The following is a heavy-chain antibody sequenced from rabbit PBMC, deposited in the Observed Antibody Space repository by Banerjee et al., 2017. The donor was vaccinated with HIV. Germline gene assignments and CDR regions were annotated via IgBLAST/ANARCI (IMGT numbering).Heavy chain of an antibody. CDR3: ARNPLGGISYFSNL. V-gene: IGHV1S45*01. Sequence: QEQLVESGGGLVKPAASLTLSCKVSGFSFSNKYEMCWVRQAPGKGLEWIECILTGSSGRAYYVTCAEGRFATNKAASATVTLQMSSLTAAATATYFCARNPLGGISYFSNLWGQGTLVSV. D-gene: IGHD8-1*01. J-gene: IGHJ4*01. CDR2: ILTGSSGRA. CDR1: GFSFSNKYE.